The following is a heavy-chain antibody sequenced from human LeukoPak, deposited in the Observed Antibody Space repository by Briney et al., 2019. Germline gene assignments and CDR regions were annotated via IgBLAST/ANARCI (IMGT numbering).Heavy chain of an antibody. CDR3: ARTVTYYYNAMDV. J-gene: IGHJ6*02. CDR2: IYYTGIT. V-gene: IGHV4-59*08. Sequence: PSETLSLTCTASGDSISSYYWSWIRQPPGKGLEWIGYIYYTGITNYNPSLKSRVTISVDTSKNQFSLRLRSVTAADTAVYYCARTVTYYYNAMDVWGQGTTVTVSS. CDR1: GDSISSYY. D-gene: IGHD4-17*01.